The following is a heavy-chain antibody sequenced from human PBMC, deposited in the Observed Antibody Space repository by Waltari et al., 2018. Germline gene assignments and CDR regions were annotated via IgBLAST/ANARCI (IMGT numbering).Heavy chain of an antibody. CDR2: INPTNGVT. Sequence: QVHLVQSGAEVKKSGASVKVSCKASGYSFGGYYLYWVRQAPGQGLEGMGWINPTNGVTNYAQKFQGRVTMTRDKSINSVYMDLSRLRSDNTAVYFCARGLGGSSPFDYWGRGTLVTVSS. CDR1: GYSFGGYY. D-gene: IGHD3-16*01. J-gene: IGHJ4*02. CDR3: ARGLGGSSPFDY. V-gene: IGHV1-2*02.